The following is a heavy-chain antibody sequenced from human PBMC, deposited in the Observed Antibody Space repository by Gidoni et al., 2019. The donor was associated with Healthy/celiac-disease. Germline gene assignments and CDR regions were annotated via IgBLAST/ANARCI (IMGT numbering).Heavy chain of an antibody. CDR2: ISGSGGST. Sequence: EVQLVESGGGLVQPGGSLRLSCAASGFTFSSYAMSWVRQAPGKGLEGVSAISGSGGSTYYADSVKGRFTISRDNSKNTVYLQMNSLGAEDTAVYYWAKDPPPGILTGYDDYWGQGTLVTVSS. CDR1: GFTFSSYA. CDR3: AKDPPPGILTGYDDY. V-gene: IGHV3-23*04. J-gene: IGHJ4*02. D-gene: IGHD3-9*01.